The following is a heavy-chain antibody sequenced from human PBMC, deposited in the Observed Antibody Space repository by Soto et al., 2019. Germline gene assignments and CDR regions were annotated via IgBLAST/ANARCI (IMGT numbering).Heavy chain of an antibody. CDR2: INHSGNT. D-gene: IGHD3-3*01. CDR1: GASLSDNY. V-gene: IGHV4-34*01. Sequence: SETLSLTCAVYGASLSDNYCNWLRQPPGKGLEWIGEINHSGNTNYNPSLRSRVTISIDTSKNQFSLKATSLTAADTAVYYCARARKATYITGGFDSWGQGTLVTVSS. CDR3: ARARKATYITGGFDS. J-gene: IGHJ4*02.